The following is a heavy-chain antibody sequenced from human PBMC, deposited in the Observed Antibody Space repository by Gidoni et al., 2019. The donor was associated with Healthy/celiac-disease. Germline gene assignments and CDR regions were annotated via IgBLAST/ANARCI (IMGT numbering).Heavy chain of an antibody. CDR1: GFTFSSYA. CDR3: AASRGYSYGYFDP. Sequence: QVQLVESGGGVVQPGRSLRLSCAASGFTFSSYAMHWVRQAPGKGLELVAVISYDGSNKYYADSVKGRFNISRDNSKNTLYLQMNSLRAEDTAVYYCAASRGYSYGYFDPWGQGTLVTVSS. D-gene: IGHD5-18*01. J-gene: IGHJ5*02. CDR2: ISYDGSNK. V-gene: IGHV3-30-3*01.